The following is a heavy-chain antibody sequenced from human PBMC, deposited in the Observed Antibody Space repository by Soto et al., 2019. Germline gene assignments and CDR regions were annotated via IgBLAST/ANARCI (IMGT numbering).Heavy chain of an antibody. Sequence: GGSLRLSCAASGFTFSSYWMHWVRQVPEKGLVWVSRINSDGSITNYADAVKGRFTISRDNVKNTLYLQMYSLRAEDTAVYYCVRYPRSVGGSYRPDYWGQGTLVTVS. CDR3: VRYPRSVGGSYRPDY. V-gene: IGHV3-74*01. CDR2: INSDGSIT. J-gene: IGHJ4*02. D-gene: IGHD3-16*02. CDR1: GFTFSSYW.